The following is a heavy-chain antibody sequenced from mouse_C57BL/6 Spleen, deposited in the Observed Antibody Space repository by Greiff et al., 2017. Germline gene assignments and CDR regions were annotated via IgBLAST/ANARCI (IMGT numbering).Heavy chain of an antibody. D-gene: IGHD2-3*01. Sequence: QVQLKQSGPELVKPGASVKISCKASGYAFSSSWMNWVKQRPGKGLEWIGRIYPGDGDTNYNGKFKGKATLTADKSSSTAYMQLSSLTSEDSAVYFCARGGLLPFDYWGQGTTLTVSS. V-gene: IGHV1-82*01. J-gene: IGHJ2*01. CDR3: ARGGLLPFDY. CDR1: GYAFSSSW. CDR2: IYPGDGDT.